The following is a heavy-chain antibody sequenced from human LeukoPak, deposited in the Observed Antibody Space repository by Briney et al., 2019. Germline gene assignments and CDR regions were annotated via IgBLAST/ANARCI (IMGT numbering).Heavy chain of an antibody. CDR1: GFTFNTYW. J-gene: IGHJ4*02. CDR2: IKTDGSST. V-gene: IGHV3-74*01. CDR3: ARAYHADSSGWGY. D-gene: IGHD3-22*01. Sequence: GGSLRLSYAASGFTFNTYWMHWIRQAPGKGLEWVSRIKTDGSSTTYADSVKGRFTISRDNAKSTLYLQMNSLRAEDTAVYYCARAYHADSSGWGYWGQGTLVTVSS.